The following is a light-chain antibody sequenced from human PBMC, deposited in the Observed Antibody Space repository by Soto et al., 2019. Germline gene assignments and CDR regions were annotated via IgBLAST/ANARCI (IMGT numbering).Light chain of an antibody. CDR3: LQDYIYPYT. CDR1: QGIRND. Sequence: AVQMTQSPSSLSASVGDRVTLTCRAIQGIRNDLGWYQQKPGKAPKLLISAASNLQSGVPSRFSGSGSDTDFTLTISSLQPEDFATYYCLQDYIYPYTFGQGTRLEIK. J-gene: IGKJ5*01. CDR2: AAS. V-gene: IGKV1-6*01.